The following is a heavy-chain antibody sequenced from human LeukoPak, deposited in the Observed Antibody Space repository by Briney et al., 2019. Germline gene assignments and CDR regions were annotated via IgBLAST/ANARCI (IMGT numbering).Heavy chain of an antibody. CDR1: GYTFTSYA. Sequence: ASVKVSCKASGYTFTSYAISWVRQAPGQGLEWMGGIIPIFGTANYAQKFQGRVTITADESTSTAYMELSSLRSEDTAVYYCARSYYYDSSGYSMELDYWGQGTLVTVSS. CDR3: ARSYYYDSSGYSMELDY. J-gene: IGHJ4*02. V-gene: IGHV1-69*13. CDR2: IIPIFGTA. D-gene: IGHD3-22*01.